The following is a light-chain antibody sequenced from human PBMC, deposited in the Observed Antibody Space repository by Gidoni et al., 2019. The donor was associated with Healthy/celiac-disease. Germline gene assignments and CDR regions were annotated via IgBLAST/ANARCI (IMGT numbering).Light chain of an antibody. Sequence: EIVLTQSPATLSLSPGERATLSCRASQSVSSYLAWYQQKPGQAPRLLIYDASNSATGIPARFSGSGSGTDFTLTISSLEPEDFAVYYCQQRSNWPPFFGPGTKVDIK. CDR2: DAS. V-gene: IGKV3-11*01. CDR3: QQRSNWPPF. J-gene: IGKJ3*01. CDR1: QSVSSY.